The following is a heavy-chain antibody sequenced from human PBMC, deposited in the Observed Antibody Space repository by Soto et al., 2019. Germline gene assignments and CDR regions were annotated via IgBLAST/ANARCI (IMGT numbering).Heavy chain of an antibody. CDR1: GGSVNGYY. D-gene: IGHD3-3*01. Sequence: SETLSLTCAVYGGSVNGYYWNWIRQPPGKGLEWIGEINHTGGTHYTPSLKSRVTMSVDTSKNQFSLRLSSVTAADTAIYYCATRITVFGLLIPPFDPWGQGTQVTVSS. V-gene: IGHV4-34*01. J-gene: IGHJ5*02. CDR3: ATRITVFGLLIPPFDP. CDR2: INHTGGT.